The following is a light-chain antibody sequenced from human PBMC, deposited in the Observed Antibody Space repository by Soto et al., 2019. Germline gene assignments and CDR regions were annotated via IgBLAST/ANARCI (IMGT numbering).Light chain of an antibody. CDR1: QGVLFSSNNKNY. CDR3: QQYYITPLT. J-gene: IGKJ4*01. CDR2: WAS. V-gene: IGKV4-1*01. Sequence: DIVMTQSPDSLAVSLGERATINCKSSQGVLFSSNNKNYLAWYQQKPGQPPKLLIYWASTRESGVPDRFSGSGSGTDFTLTISSLQAGDAAVYFCQQYYITPLTFGGGTRLEI.